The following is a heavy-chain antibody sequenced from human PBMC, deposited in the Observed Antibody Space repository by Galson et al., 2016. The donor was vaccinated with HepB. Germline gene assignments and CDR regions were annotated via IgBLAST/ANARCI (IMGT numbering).Heavy chain of an antibody. CDR3: AKMRDMTNNKRAFDY. CDR2: ISGSGLNT. Sequence: SLRLSCATSGFTFTSYTMSWVRQAPGKGLEWVSTISGSGLNTYYADSVKGRFTISRDISQNTLSLQINSLRPEDTAIYYCAKMRDMTNNKRAFDYWGQGPLVTVSP. V-gene: IGHV3-23*01. D-gene: IGHD1/OR15-1a*01. J-gene: IGHJ4*02. CDR1: GFTFTSYT.